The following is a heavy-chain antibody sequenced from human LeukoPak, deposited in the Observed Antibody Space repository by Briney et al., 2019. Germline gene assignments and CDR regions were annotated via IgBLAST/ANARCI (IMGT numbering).Heavy chain of an antibody. J-gene: IGHJ4*02. CDR1: GGSISSSSYY. V-gene: IGHV4-39*07. Sequence: SETLSLTCTVSGGSISSSSYYWGWIRQPPGKGLEWIGSIYYSGSTYYNPSLKSRVTISVDTSKNQFSVMLTPVTAADTAVYYCARNGYYSADYWGQGTLVTVSS. CDR2: IYYSGST. D-gene: IGHD4-17*01. CDR3: ARNGYYSADY.